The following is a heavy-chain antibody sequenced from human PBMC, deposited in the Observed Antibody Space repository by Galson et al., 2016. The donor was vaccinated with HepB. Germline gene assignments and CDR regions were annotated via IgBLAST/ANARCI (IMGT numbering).Heavy chain of an antibody. J-gene: IGHJ6*02. CDR3: ARDPRKIRYQLRDIDHYHYAMDV. Sequence: SVKVSCKASGYTFTTYGISWVRQAPGQGLEWMAWISAYNGNTIYAQKLQGRVTITTDTSTSTAYMELRSLRSDDTAVYYCARDPRKIRYQLRDIDHYHYAMDVWGQGTTVTVSS. D-gene: IGHD2-2*01. CDR1: GYTFTTYG. V-gene: IGHV1-18*01. CDR2: ISAYNGNT.